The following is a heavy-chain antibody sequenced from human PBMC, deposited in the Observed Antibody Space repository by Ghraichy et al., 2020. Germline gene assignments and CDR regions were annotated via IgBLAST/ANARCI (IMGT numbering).Heavy chain of an antibody. Sequence: GGSLRLSCAASGFTFSGSAMHWVRQASGKGLEWVGRIRSKANSYAKAYGASVKGRFTISRDDSKNTAYLQMNSLKTEDTAVYYCTSIYSNSDAFDIWGQGTMVTVSS. CDR2: IRSKANSYAK. V-gene: IGHV3-73*01. J-gene: IGHJ3*02. CDR3: TSIYSNSDAFDI. CDR1: GFTFSGSA. D-gene: IGHD4-11*01.